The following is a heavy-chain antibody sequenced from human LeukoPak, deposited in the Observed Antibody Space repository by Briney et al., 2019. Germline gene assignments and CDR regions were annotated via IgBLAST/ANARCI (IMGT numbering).Heavy chain of an antibody. Sequence: GGSLRLSCAASGFTFSSYSMNWVRQAPGKGLEWVSSISSRSSYIHYADSVKGRFTISRDNAKNSLYLQMNSLRAEDTAVYYCARDAFSYYYYMDVWGKGTTVTVSS. CDR3: ARDAFSYYYYMDV. CDR2: ISSRSSYI. V-gene: IGHV3-21*01. CDR1: GFTFSSYS. J-gene: IGHJ6*03.